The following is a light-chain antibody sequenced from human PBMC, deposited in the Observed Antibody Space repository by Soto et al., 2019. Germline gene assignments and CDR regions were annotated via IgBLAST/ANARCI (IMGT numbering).Light chain of an antibody. CDR3: QQRSNA. CDR1: QSVSSN. CDR2: GAS. Sequence: EIVVTQSPATLSVSPGESATLSCRASQSVSSNLAWYQQLPGQAPRLLIYGASTRATGFPARFSGSGSGTDFTLTISSLEPEDFAVYYCQQRSNAFGQGTRLEI. V-gene: IGKV3-11*01. J-gene: IGKJ5*01.